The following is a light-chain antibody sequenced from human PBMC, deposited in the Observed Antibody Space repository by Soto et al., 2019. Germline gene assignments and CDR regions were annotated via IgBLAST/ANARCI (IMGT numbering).Light chain of an antibody. CDR3: QQYGSSLFT. J-gene: IGKJ3*01. Sequence: EIVLTQSPGTLSLSPGERSTLSCRASQSVSSKYLAWYQQKPGRAPRVLIYGTSIRASGVPERFSGGGSGTDFTLTITRLEPEDFAVNYCQQYGSSLFTFGPGTKVDFK. CDR1: QSVSSKY. V-gene: IGKV3-20*01. CDR2: GTS.